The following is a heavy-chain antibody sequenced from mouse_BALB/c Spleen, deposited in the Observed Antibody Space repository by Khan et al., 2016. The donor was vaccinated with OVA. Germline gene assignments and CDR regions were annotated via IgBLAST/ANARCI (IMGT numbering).Heavy chain of an antibody. Sequence: EVELVESGADLVKPGGSLKLSCAASGFTFTSDSMSWFLQTPAKRLVWFATIISYCDYTYYPAIVKGRFTISRDNAKNTLYLQMNSVNSEDTAIYYYESNLTGSFAYWGQGTLVTVSA. J-gene: IGHJ3*01. CDR1: GFTFTSDS. CDR2: IISYCDYT. V-gene: IGHV5-6*01. D-gene: IGHD4-1*01. CDR3: ESNLTGSFAY.